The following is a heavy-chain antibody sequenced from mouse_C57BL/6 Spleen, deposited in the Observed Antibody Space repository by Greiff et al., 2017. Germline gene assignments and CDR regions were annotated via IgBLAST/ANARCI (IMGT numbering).Heavy chain of an antibody. J-gene: IGHJ2*01. D-gene: IGHD2-3*01. CDR2: ILPGSGST. CDR1: GYTFTGYW. CDR3: ARGAIYDGYLGAFDY. V-gene: IGHV1-9*01. Sequence: QVQLKQSGAELMKPGASVKLSCKATGYTFTGYWIEWVKQRPGHGLEWIGEILPGSGSTNYNEKFKGKATFTADTSSNTAYMQLSSLTTEDSAIYYCARGAIYDGYLGAFDYWGQGTTLTVSS.